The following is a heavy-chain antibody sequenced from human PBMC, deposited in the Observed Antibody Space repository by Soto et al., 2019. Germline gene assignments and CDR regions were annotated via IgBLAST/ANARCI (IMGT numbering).Heavy chain of an antibody. V-gene: IGHV4-31*03. CDR2: SYYSGST. Sequence: QVQLQESGPGLVKPSQTLSLTCTVSGGSISSGGYYWSWIRQHPGKCLEWIGYSYYSGSTYYNPSFESRVTISVDTSKNQFSLKLSSVTAADTAVYYCARGLPLYYYDSSGYFDYWGQGTLVTVSS. CDR1: GGSISSGGYY. D-gene: IGHD3-22*01. J-gene: IGHJ4*02. CDR3: ARGLPLYYYDSSGYFDY.